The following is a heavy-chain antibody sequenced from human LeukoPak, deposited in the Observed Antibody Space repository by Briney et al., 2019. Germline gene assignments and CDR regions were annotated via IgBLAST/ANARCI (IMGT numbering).Heavy chain of an antibody. D-gene: IGHD5-12*01. J-gene: IGHJ4*02. CDR2: ISYDGSNK. CDR3: AKDGAWLRFDY. CDR1: GFTFSSYA. Sequence: GGSLRLSCAASGFTFSSYAMHWVRQAPGKGLEWVAVISYDGSNKKYADSVKGRFTISRDDSKNTLYLQMKNLRAEDTAVYYCAKDGAWLRFDYWGQGTLVTVSS. V-gene: IGHV3-30*04.